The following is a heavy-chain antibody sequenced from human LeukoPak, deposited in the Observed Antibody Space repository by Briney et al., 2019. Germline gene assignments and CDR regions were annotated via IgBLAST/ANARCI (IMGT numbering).Heavy chain of an antibody. CDR2: ISYSGSTT. Sequence: KTSETLSLTCTVSGGSISSSSVYWGWIRQPPGKGLEWIATISYSGSTTSYNPSLKSRVTISVDTSKNQFSLKLNSVTAADTAVYYCARVSKNYDILTGFGLYYYYYGMDVWGQGTTATVSS. D-gene: IGHD3-9*01. J-gene: IGHJ6*02. V-gene: IGHV4-39*01. CDR1: GGSISSSSVY. CDR3: ARVSKNYDILTGFGLYYYYYGMDV.